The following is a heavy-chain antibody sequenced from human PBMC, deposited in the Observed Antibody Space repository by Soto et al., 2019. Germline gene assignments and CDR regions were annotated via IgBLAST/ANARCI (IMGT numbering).Heavy chain of an antibody. J-gene: IGHJ5*02. CDR3: AAAVAGIVDWFDP. D-gene: IGHD6-19*01. V-gene: IGHV4-39*01. Sequence: SETLSLTCTVSGGSISSSSYYWGWIRQPPGKGLEWIGSIYYSGSTYYNPSLKSRVTISVDTSKNQFSLKLSSVTAADTAVYYCAAAVAGIVDWFDPWGQGTLVTVSS. CDR1: GGSISSSSYY. CDR2: IYYSGST.